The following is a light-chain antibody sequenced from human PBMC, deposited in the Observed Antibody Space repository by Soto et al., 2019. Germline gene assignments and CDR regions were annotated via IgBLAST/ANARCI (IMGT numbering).Light chain of an antibody. CDR2: DAS. Sequence: VMTQSPATLSVSPGERAPVSCRAIQSVSTNFAWYQQRPGQAPRLLIYDASTRATGIPARFSGSGSGTEFTLTITSLQSEDFGFYYCQQYNNWPRTFGQGTELLIK. CDR1: QSVSTN. CDR3: QQYNNWPRT. J-gene: IGKJ2*01. V-gene: IGKV3D-15*01.